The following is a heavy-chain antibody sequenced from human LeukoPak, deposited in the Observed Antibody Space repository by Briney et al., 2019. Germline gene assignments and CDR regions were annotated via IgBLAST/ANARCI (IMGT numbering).Heavy chain of an antibody. Sequence: PGGSLRLSCEASGFTFSTHSINWVRQAPGKGLEWVSSINSRSTYKDYADSVKGRFTISRDNTKNSLSLEMNSLRADDTAVYYCARDFGDYFGGRAFDIWGQGTMVTVS. CDR2: INSRSTYK. CDR3: ARDFGDYFGGRAFDI. J-gene: IGHJ3*02. V-gene: IGHV3-21*06. CDR1: GFTFSTHS. D-gene: IGHD4-17*01.